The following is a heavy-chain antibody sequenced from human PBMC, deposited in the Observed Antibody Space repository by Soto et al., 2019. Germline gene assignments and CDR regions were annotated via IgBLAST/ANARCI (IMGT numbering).Heavy chain of an antibody. CDR3: VRCYCSVGSCYACWHFDL. J-gene: IGHJ2*01. CDR2: ISASTRNT. V-gene: IGHV1-18*01. CDR1: GYTFSDYA. D-gene: IGHD2-15*01. Sequence: QVRLVQSGGEVKKPGASVKVSCQASGYTFSDYAITWVRQAPGQGLEWMGWISASTRNTDQAQNFQGRVIMTLDTSTNTAYMELRRLRSDDTAVYYCVRCYCSVGSCYACWHFDLWGRGTLVTVSS.